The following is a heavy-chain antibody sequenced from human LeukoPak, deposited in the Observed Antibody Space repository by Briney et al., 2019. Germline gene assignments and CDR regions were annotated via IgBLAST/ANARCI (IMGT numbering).Heavy chain of an antibody. J-gene: IGHJ6*02. V-gene: IGHV3-48*03. D-gene: IGHD3-10*01. Sequence: PGGSLRLSCVVSGITFSSYEMNWVRQAPGKGLEWVSYIINSGGTIYYTDSVQGRFTISRDNARNSLFLQMNSLRDEDTAVYYCARVGRGVYGMDVWGQGTTVTVSS. CDR3: ARVGRGVYGMDV. CDR2: IINSGGTI. CDR1: GITFSSYE.